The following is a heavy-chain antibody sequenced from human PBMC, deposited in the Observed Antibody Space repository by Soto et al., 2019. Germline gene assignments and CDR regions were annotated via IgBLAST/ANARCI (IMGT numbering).Heavy chain of an antibody. CDR2: INSDGSST. V-gene: IGHV3-74*01. Sequence: PGGSLRLSCAASGFTFSSYCMHWVRHAPGKGLVWVSRINSDGSSTIYADSVKGRFTISRDNAKNTLYLQMNSLRAEDTAVYYCARDLITMVRGVRYYYYYGMDVWGQGTTVTVSS. J-gene: IGHJ6*02. D-gene: IGHD3-10*01. CDR1: GFTFSSYC. CDR3: ARDLITMVRGVRYYYYYGMDV.